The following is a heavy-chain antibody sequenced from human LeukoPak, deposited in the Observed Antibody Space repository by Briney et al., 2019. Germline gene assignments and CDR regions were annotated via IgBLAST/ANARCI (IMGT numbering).Heavy chain of an antibody. V-gene: IGHV4-34*01. CDR3: ARRDIVATINYFDY. J-gene: IGHJ4*02. Sequence: SETLSLTRAVYGGSFSGYYWSWIRQPPGKGLEWIGEINHSGSTNYNPSLKSRVTISVDTSKNQFSLKLSSVTAADTAVYYCARRDIVATINYFDYWGQGTLVTVSS. CDR2: INHSGST. CDR1: GGSFSGYY. D-gene: IGHD5-12*01.